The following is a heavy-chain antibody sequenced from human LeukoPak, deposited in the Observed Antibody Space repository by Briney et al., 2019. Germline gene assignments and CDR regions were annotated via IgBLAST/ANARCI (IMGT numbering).Heavy chain of an antibody. Sequence: PPGGSLRLPCAASGFTFSSCAMSWVRQAPGKGLEWVSALIGSGGSTFYADSVKGRFTISRDNSKSTLYLQMNSLRAEDTALYYCAKSLFGSATGSGRAFDIWGQGTMVTVSS. D-gene: IGHD2-2*01. CDR3: AKSLFGSATGSGRAFDI. J-gene: IGHJ3*02. CDR2: LIGSGGST. CDR1: GFTFSSCA. V-gene: IGHV3-23*01.